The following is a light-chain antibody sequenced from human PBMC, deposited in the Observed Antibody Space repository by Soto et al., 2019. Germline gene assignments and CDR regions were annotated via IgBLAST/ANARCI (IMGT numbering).Light chain of an antibody. V-gene: IGKV1-5*03. CDR3: RRHTT. J-gene: IGKJ1*01. CDR1: QGISSW. Sequence: DIQMTQSPSTLSASVGDRVTITCRGSQGISSWLAWYKQKPGKDPRLLIYKASSLASGVPSRFSGSGSGTVFTLRISSLKPEDVATYACRRHTTFGQGTKGEI. CDR2: KAS.